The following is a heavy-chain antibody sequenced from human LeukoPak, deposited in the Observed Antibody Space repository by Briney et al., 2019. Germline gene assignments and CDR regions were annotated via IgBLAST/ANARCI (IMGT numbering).Heavy chain of an antibody. CDR3: ARVVETWFDP. D-gene: IGHD2-21*01. CDR1: GGSVNYYF. Sequence: PSETLSLTCTVSGGSVNYYFWSWIRQPPGKGLEWIGYIYYSGSTNYNPSLKSRVTISVDTSKNQFSLKLSSVTAADTAVYYCARVVETWFDPWGQGTLVTVSS. J-gene: IGHJ5*02. V-gene: IGHV4-59*02. CDR2: IYYSGST.